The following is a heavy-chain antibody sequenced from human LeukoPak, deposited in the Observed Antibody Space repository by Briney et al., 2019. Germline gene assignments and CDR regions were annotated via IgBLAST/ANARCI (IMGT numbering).Heavy chain of an antibody. D-gene: IGHD5-18*01. CDR2: ISWNSGSI. V-gene: IGHV3-9*01. CDR3: AKDSGSRDTPFDI. J-gene: IGHJ3*02. Sequence: GRSLRLSCAASGFTFDDYAMHWVRQAPGKGLEWVSGISWNSGSIGYADSVEGRFTISRDNAKNSLYLQMNSLRAEDTALYYCAKDSGSRDTPFDIWGQGTMVTVSS. CDR1: GFTFDDYA.